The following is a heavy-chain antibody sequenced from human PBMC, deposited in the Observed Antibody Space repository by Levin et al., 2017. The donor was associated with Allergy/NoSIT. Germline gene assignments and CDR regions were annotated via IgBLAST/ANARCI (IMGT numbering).Heavy chain of an antibody. CDR1: GLSLSTSEVG. J-gene: IGHJ4*02. Sequence: SGPTLVKPTQTLTLTCTFSGLSLSTSEVGVGWIRQPPGKALECLALLYWNDDKRYSPSLSSRLTITKDTSKNQVVLTMTNVDPVDTATYYCAHRNRFCPGYRCSVFDYWGQGILVTVSS. CDR3: AHRNRFCPGYRCSVFDY. D-gene: IGHD3/OR15-3a*01. CDR2: LYWNDDK. V-gene: IGHV2-5*01.